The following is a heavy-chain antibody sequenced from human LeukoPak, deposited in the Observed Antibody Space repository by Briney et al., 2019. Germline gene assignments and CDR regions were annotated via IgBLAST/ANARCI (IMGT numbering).Heavy chain of an antibody. V-gene: IGHV3-74*01. J-gene: IGHJ4*02. CDR1: GFAFSSYW. CDR2: INTEGAST. D-gene: IGHD1/OR15-1a*01. Sequence: GALRLSCTASGFAFSSYWMFWVRKAPGKGLVWVSQINTEGASTTYGDPAKGRFTTSRDNAKNTLYLQMNSLRVEDTAVYYCARGTATTAGIDFWGQGTLVTVSS. CDR3: ARGTATTAGIDF.